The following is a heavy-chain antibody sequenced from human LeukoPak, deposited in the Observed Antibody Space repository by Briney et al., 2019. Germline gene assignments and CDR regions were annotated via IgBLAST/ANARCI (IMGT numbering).Heavy chain of an antibody. CDR1: GFTFSSYS. CDR3: ARVIGSYGDSAY. J-gene: IGHJ4*02. Sequence: GSLRLSCAASGFTFSSYSMNWVRQAPGKGLEWLSYISSTSSAVYYADSLKGRFTISRDNAKNSLYLQMDSLRAEDTAVYYCARVIGSYGDSAYWGQGTLVTVSS. D-gene: IGHD3-16*01. CDR2: ISSTSSAV. V-gene: IGHV3-48*04.